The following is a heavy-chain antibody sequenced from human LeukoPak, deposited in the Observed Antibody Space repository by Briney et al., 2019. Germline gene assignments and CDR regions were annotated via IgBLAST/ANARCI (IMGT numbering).Heavy chain of an antibody. CDR3: ASRGYDSSGYYGAFDI. J-gene: IGHJ3*02. D-gene: IGHD3-22*01. V-gene: IGHV1-69*13. CDR1: GGTFSSYA. Sequence: SVKVSCKASGGTFSSYAISWVRQAPGQGLEWMGGIIPIFGTANYAQKFQGRVTITADESTSTAYMELSSLRSEDTAVYYCASRGYDSSGYYGAFDIWGQGTMVTVSS. CDR2: IIPIFGTA.